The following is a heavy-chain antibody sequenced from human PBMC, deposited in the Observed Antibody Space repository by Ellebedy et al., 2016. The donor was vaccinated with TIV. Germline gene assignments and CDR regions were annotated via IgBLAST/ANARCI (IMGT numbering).Heavy chain of an antibody. J-gene: IGHJ4*02. CDR2: ISSSGDII. V-gene: IGHV3-11*01. CDR3: ARKAHSSGWNPFDY. Sequence: GESLKISCAASGFTFSDYYMSWTRQAPGKGLEWISYISSSGDIINYLDSVKGRFTISRDNAKNSLYLQIDSLRAEDTAVYYCARKAHSSGWNPFDYWGQGTLVTVSS. CDR1: GFTFSDYY. D-gene: IGHD6-19*01.